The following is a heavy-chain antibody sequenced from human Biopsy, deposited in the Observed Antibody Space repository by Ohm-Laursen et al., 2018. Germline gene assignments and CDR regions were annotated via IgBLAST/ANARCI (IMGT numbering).Heavy chain of an antibody. CDR3: ARGYSRRVSIFEASIYWFDT. V-gene: IGHV1-8*01. Sequence: ASVKVSCKSSGYSFSTYDVNWVRQARGQGLEWMGWMIPSSGKTGYAQRFQGRVTLTMNTSISTAYMELSGLRSEDTAVYFCARGYSRRVSIFEASIYWFDTWGQGTQVTVSS. J-gene: IGHJ5*02. CDR1: GYSFSTYD. D-gene: IGHD6-6*01. CDR2: MIPSSGKT.